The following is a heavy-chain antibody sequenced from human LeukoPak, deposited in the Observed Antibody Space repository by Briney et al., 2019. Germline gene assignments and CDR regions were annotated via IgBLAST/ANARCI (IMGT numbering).Heavy chain of an antibody. V-gene: IGHV1-2*02. CDR2: INPNSGVT. D-gene: IGHD5-12*01. J-gene: IGHJ4*02. Sequence: ASVKVSCKASGYTFTDYYMHWVRQAPGQGLEWMGWINPNSGVTNYAQKFHRRGTMTADTATITNYLDLSKLGSDDTARYYDATGGWLFYWGQGNLVTVSS. CDR3: ATGGWLFY. CDR1: GYTFTDYY.